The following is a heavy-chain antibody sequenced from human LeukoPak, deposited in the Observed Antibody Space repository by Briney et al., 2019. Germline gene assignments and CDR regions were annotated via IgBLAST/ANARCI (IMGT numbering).Heavy chain of an antibody. CDR1: GLTLSNYG. CDR2: LSGSGDGT. Sequence: GGSLRLPCAVSGLTLSNYGMSWVRQAPGKGLEWVAGLSGSGDGTNYAHSVQGRFTISRDNPKHTLYLQINSLRAEATVVYFCAKRGVVIRVFLGGCHKEAYYFDSWGQGALVTVFS. CDR3: AKRGVVIRVFLGGCHKEAYYFDS. D-gene: IGHD3-10*01. V-gene: IGHV3-23*01. J-gene: IGHJ4*02.